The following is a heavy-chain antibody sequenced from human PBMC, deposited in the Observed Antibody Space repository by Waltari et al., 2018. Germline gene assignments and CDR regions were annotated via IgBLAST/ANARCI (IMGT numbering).Heavy chain of an antibody. D-gene: IGHD2-2*01. J-gene: IGHJ5*02. Sequence: EVQLVESGGGLVQPGGSLRLSCAASGFTFSSYWMHWVRQAPGKGLVWVSSINGDGGSTSYADSVKGRFTISRDNANNTLYLQMNSLRAEDTAVYYCTRTRYCSTTNCQVDWFDPWGQGTLVTVSS. CDR2: INGDGGST. CDR1: GFTFSSYW. V-gene: IGHV3-74*01. CDR3: TRTRYCSTTNCQVDWFDP.